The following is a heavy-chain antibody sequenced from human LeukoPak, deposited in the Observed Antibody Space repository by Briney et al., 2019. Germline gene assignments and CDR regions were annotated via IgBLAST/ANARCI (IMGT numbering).Heavy chain of an antibody. Sequence: GRSLRLSCAASGFTFSSYGIHWVRQALGKGLEWVAVISYDGSNKYYADSVKGRFTISRDNSKNTLYLQMNSLRAEDTAVYYCAIGSPYYYYGMDVWGQGTTVTVSS. J-gene: IGHJ6*02. CDR2: ISYDGSNK. V-gene: IGHV3-30*03. D-gene: IGHD6-25*01. CDR1: GFTFSSYG. CDR3: AIGSPYYYYGMDV.